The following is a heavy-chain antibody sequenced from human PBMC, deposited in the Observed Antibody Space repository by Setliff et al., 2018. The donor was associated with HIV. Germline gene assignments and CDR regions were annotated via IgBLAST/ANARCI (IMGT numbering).Heavy chain of an antibody. V-gene: IGHV1-69*13. Sequence: ASVKVSCKASGGIFSSYAINWVRQAPGQGLEWMGGIIPVFDTANYAQKFQGRVTITADESTSTSSMELSSLGSEDTAVYYCARVNGGNSPYYFDSWGQGTLVTVSS. CDR1: GGIFSSYA. D-gene: IGHD2-21*02. CDR3: ARVNGGNSPYYFDS. J-gene: IGHJ4*02. CDR2: IIPVFDTA.